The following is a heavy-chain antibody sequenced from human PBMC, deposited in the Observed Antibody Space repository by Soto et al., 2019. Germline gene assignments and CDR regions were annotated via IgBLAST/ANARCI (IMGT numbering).Heavy chain of an antibody. CDR1: GFTFSSCA. CDR3: AKGRSYYYYYGVDV. Sequence: EVQLLESGGGLVQPGGSLRLSCAASGFTFSSCAMGWVRQAPGKGLEWVSDIIDSGGSTYYADSVKGRFTISRDNXXSTLYLQMHRLRAGDTALYYCAKGRSYYYYYGVDVWGQGTTVTVSS. V-gene: IGHV3-23*01. CDR2: IIDSGGST. J-gene: IGHJ6*02.